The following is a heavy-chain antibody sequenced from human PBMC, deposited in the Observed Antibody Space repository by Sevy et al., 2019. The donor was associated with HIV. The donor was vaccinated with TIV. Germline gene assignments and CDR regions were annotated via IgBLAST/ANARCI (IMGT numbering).Heavy chain of an antibody. CDR1: GLTFSSDS. V-gene: IGHV3-48*02. CDR3: ARDVDTPFVRSFDS. D-gene: IGHD5-18*01. J-gene: IGHJ4*02. Sequence: GGSLRLSCVVSGLTFSSDSMNWVRQAPGKGLEWLAYISSSSRTIYYADSVEGRFTISRDNDKKSVFLQMNNLRDEDSATYYCARDVDTPFVRSFDSWGQGTVVTVSS. CDR2: ISSSSRTI.